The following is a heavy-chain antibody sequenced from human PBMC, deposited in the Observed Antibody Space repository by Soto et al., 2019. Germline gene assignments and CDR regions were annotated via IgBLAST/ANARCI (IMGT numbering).Heavy chain of an antibody. Sequence: ASVKVSCKASGYTFTDYYMHWVRQAPGQGLEWMGWINPNSGGTNYAQKFQGSVTMTRDTSISTAYMELSRLRSDDTAVYYCARKLELRGSYYYYYDMDVWGQGTTVTVS. D-gene: IGHD1-7*01. CDR1: GYTFTDYY. CDR3: ARKLELRGSYYYYYDMDV. V-gene: IGHV1-2*02. J-gene: IGHJ6*02. CDR2: INPNSGGT.